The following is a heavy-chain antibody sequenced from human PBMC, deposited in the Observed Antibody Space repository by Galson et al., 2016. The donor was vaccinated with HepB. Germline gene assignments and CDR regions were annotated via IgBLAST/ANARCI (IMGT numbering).Heavy chain of an antibody. CDR2: LYSGRPT. J-gene: IGHJ4*02. D-gene: IGHD6-19*01. V-gene: IGHV3-53*01. CDR1: GFTVTGNY. CDR3: AAEGAGEGWAFVF. Sequence: SLRLSCAASGFTVTGNYVAWVRQAPGKGLEWVSILYSGRPTYYAESVRGRFTISRDSSRNTPHLQMNSLRAEDTAVYYCAAEGAGEGWAFVFWGQGTLVTVSS.